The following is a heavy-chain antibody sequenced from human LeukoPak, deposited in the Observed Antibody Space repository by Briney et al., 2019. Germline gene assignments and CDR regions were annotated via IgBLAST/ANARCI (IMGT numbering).Heavy chain of an antibody. V-gene: IGHV4-59*12. CDR3: ARDPVHDAFDI. D-gene: IGHD1-1*01. J-gene: IGHJ3*02. Sequence: SETLSLTCTVSGGSITDYYWSWIRQPPGKGLEWIGYIYDSGSTNYNPSLKSRVTISVDTSKNHLSLKLTSVTAADTAVYYCARDPVHDAFDIWGQGTMVTVSS. CDR1: GGSITDYY. CDR2: IYDSGST.